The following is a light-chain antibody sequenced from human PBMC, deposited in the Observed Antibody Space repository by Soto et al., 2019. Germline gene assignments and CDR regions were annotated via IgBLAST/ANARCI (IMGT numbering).Light chain of an antibody. CDR2: KVS. J-gene: IGKJ2*01. CDR3: MQGTRWPYT. CDR1: ARLLHKNGYNY. Sequence: VMTQSPLSLSVTPGEAASISCMSSARLLHKNGYNYVDWYMQKPGQSPSRLIYKVSNRDSWVRDRFSGSESGTDFTLKIRRVEAEDVGVYYCMQGTRWPYTFGQGTKVDIK. V-gene: IGKV2-30*02.